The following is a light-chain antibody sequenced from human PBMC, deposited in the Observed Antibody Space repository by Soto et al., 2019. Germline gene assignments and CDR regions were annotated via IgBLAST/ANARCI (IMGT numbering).Light chain of an antibody. CDR1: QSVGTY. J-gene: IGKJ4*01. CDR2: DAS. CDR3: QQRTNWPPLT. Sequence: EIVLTQSPVTLSLSPGERATLSCRASQSVGTYLVWYQQKPGQAPRLLIYDASNRATGIPARFSGSGSGTDFTLTISGLEPEDFAVYYCQQRTNWPPLTFGGGTKVEIK. V-gene: IGKV3-11*01.